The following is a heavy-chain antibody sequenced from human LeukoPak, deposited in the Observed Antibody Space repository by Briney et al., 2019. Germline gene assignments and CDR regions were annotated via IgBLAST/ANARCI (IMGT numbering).Heavy chain of an antibody. CDR2: IYYSGST. Sequence: SETLSLTCTVSGGSISSYYWSWIRQPPGKGLESIGYIYYSGSTNYNPSLKSRVTISVDTSKNQFSLKLSSVTAADTAVYYCARPRIAARMDAFDIWGQGTMVTVSS. CDR3: ARPRIAARMDAFDI. CDR1: GGSISSYY. V-gene: IGHV4-59*08. J-gene: IGHJ3*02. D-gene: IGHD6-13*01.